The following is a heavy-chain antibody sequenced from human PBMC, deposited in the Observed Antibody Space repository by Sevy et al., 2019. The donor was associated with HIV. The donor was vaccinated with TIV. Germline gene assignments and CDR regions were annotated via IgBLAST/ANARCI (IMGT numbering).Heavy chain of an antibody. CDR3: ARKPADFWSTYAADY. D-gene: IGHD3-3*01. V-gene: IGHV3-23*01. CDR2: ITGSGGTT. J-gene: IGHJ4*02. Sequence: GGSLRLSCAASGFSFSGYAMAWVRQAPGKGLEWVSAITGSGGTTYYADSVRGRFTISRDISKNTLFLQMNSLRAEDTAVYYCARKPADFWSTYAADYWGQGTLVTVSS. CDR1: GFSFSGYA.